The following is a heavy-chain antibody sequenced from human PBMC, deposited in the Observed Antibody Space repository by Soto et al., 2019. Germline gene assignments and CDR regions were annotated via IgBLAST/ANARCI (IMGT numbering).Heavy chain of an antibody. CDR2: IIPIFGTA. Sequence: SVKVSCKASGGTFSSYAISWVRQAPGQGLGWMGGIIPIFGTANYAQKFQGRVTITADESTSTAYMELSNLRSEDTAVYYCARDPTVVEMGYWGQGTLVTVSS. J-gene: IGHJ4*02. D-gene: IGHD2-15*01. CDR3: ARDPTVVEMGY. CDR1: GGTFSSYA. V-gene: IGHV1-69*13.